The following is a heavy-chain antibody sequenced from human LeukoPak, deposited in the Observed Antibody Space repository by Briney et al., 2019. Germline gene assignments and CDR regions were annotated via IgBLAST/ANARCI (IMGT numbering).Heavy chain of an antibody. Sequence: GGSLRLSCAASGFTFSSYGMHWVRQAPGKGLEWVAYIQNDGSNEQYADSVKGRFSISRDSSKNILYLQMNSLRAEDTAVYYCAKGGVRGVTAYYYYMDVWGKGTTVTISS. CDR2: IQNDGSNE. J-gene: IGHJ6*03. CDR3: AKGGVRGVTAYYYYMDV. D-gene: IGHD3-10*01. V-gene: IGHV3-30*02. CDR1: GFTFSSYG.